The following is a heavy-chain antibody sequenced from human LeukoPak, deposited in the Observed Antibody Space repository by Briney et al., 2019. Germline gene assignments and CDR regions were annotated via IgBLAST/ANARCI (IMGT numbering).Heavy chain of an antibody. V-gene: IGHV3-21*04. Sequence: GGSLRLSCAVSGFTFSSSSLKWVRQAPGRGLEWVSSISSSSSYIYYADSVKGRFTISRDNAQSTLYLQVNSLRVEDAAVYYCARVVLSGAYQIDLWGQGTLVTVSS. CDR2: ISSSSSYI. CDR3: ARVVLSGAYQIDL. D-gene: IGHD2/OR15-2a*01. J-gene: IGHJ5*02. CDR1: GFTFSSSS.